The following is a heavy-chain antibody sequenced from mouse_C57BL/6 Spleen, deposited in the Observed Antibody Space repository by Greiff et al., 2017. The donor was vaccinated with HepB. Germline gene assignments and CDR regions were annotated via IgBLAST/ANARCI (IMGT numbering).Heavy chain of an antibody. CDR3: TTQLGRGYFDY. CDR2: IDPENGDT. V-gene: IGHV14-4*01. J-gene: IGHJ2*01. D-gene: IGHD4-1*02. Sequence: VQLKQSGAELVRPGASVKLSCTASGFNIKDDYMHWVKQRPEQGLEWIGWIDPENGDTEYASKFQGKATITADTSSNTAYLQLSSLTSEDTAVYYCTTQLGRGYFDYWGQGTTLTVSS. CDR1: GFNIKDDY.